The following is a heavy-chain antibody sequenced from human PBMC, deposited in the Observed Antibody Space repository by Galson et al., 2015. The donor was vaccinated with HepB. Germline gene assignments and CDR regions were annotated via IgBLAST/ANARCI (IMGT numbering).Heavy chain of an antibody. J-gene: IGHJ6*04. CDR1: GFAFSSYS. CDR3: ARMGGSWEMDV. D-gene: IGHD6-13*01. V-gene: IGHV3-48*01. Sequence: SLRLSCAASGFAFSSYSMSWVRQAPGKGLEWVSSISSSSNAIYYTDSVRGRFTISRDNANNSLCLQMNSLRAADTAVYYCARMGGSWEMDVWGKGTTATVSS. CDR2: ISSSSNAI.